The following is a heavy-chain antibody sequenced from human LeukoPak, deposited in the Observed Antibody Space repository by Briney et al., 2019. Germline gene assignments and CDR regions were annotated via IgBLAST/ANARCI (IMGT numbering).Heavy chain of an antibody. CDR3: ARQQLVHRVIFH. CDR1: GFTFSSYG. D-gene: IGHD6-13*01. CDR2: ISGSGGST. J-gene: IGHJ4*02. V-gene: IGHV3-23*01. Sequence: PGGSLRLSCAASGFTFSSYGMSWDRQAPGKGLEWVSAISGSGGSTYYADSVKGRFTISRDNSKNTLYLQMNSLRAEDTAVYYCARQQLVHRVIFHWGQGTLVTVSS.